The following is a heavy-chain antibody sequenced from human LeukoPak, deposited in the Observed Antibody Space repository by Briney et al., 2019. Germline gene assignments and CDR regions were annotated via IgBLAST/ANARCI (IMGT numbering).Heavy chain of an antibody. D-gene: IGHD5-12*01. CDR3: ARRSEVRGYSGYDPGHFDY. Sequence: ASVKVSCKASGYTFTSYYMHWVRQAPGQGLESMGIINPSGGSTSYAQKFQGRGTMTRDTSTSPVYMELSSPRSEDTAVDYCARRSEVRGYSGYDPGHFDYWGQGTLVTVSS. CDR2: INPSGGST. J-gene: IGHJ4*02. V-gene: IGHV1-46*01. CDR1: GYTFTSYY.